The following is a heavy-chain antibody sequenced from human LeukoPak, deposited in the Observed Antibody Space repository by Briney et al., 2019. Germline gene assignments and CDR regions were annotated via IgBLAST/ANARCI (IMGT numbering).Heavy chain of an antibody. CDR1: GGTFSSYA. CDR2: IIPIFGTA. Sequence: GASVKVSCKASGGTFSSYAISWLRQAPGQGLEWVGRIIPIFGTANYAQKFQGRVTITTDESTSTAYMELSSLRSEDTAVYYCARQNYVWGSYRYGTFDYWGQGTLVTVSS. D-gene: IGHD3-16*02. V-gene: IGHV1-69*05. J-gene: IGHJ4*02. CDR3: ARQNYVWGSYRYGTFDY.